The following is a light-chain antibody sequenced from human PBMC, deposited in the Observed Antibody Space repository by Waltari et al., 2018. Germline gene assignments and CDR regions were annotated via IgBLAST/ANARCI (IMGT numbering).Light chain of an antibody. CDR2: WAS. CDR1: KSLLYNSNDKNY. Sequence: DIVMTQSPDSLAVSLGERATINGKSSKSLLYNSNDKNYLAWDQQKPGQPPKLLIYWASTRQSGVPDRFSGSGSATDFTLTISSLQAEDVAVYYCQQYYSRRTFGQGTKVEIK. J-gene: IGKJ1*01. V-gene: IGKV4-1*01. CDR3: QQYYSRRT.